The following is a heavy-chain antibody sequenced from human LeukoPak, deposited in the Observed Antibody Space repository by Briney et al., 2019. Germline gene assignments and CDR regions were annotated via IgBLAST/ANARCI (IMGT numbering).Heavy chain of an antibody. CDR2: ISGNNDNP. D-gene: IGHD2-2*01. J-gene: IGHJ4*02. Sequence: ASVRVSCKTSGYTFSNFGINWVRQAPGQGLEWMGWISGNNDNPNYGQKFQGRFTVTTDSSTSTAYMELRNLRFDDTGVYYCARDGTSTDDYWGQGTLVTVSS. V-gene: IGHV1-18*01. CDR1: GYTFSNFG. CDR3: ARDGTSTDDY.